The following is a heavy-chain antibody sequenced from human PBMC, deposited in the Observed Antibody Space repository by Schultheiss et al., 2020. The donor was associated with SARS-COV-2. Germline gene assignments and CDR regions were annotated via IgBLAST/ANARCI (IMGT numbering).Heavy chain of an antibody. CDR3: ARDQVPVVAATPGY. D-gene: IGHD2-15*01. CDR1: GFTFSSYE. V-gene: IGHV3-48*03. CDR2: ISSSGSTI. Sequence: GESLKISCAASGFTFSSYEMNRVRQAPGKGLEWVSYISSSGSTIYYADSVKGRFTISRDNAKNSLYLQMNSLRAEDTAVYYCARDQVPVVAATPGYWGQGTLVTVSS. J-gene: IGHJ4*02.